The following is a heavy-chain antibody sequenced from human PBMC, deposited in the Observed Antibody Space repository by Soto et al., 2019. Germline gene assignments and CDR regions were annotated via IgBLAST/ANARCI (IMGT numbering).Heavy chain of an antibody. CDR1: GFTFSSYG. J-gene: IGHJ4*02. CDR3: ARDPWRDCYFDY. Sequence: QVQLVESGGGVVQPGRSLRLSCAASGFTFSSYGMHWVRQAPGKGLEWVAVISYDGSNKYYADSVKGRFTISRDNSKNTLYLQMNSLRAEDTAVYYCARDPWRDCYFDYWGQGTLVTVSS. V-gene: IGHV3-30*03. D-gene: IGHD2-21*02. CDR2: ISYDGSNK.